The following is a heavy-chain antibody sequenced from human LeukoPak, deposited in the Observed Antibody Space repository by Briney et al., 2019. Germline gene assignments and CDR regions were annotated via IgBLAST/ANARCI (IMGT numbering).Heavy chain of an antibody. CDR2: IYSGGST. D-gene: IGHD5-24*01. CDR3: ARGQEMATMNY. V-gene: IGHV3-53*04. J-gene: IGHJ4*02. CDR1: GFTFSSYA. Sequence: GGSLRLSCAASGFTFSSYAMSWVRQAPGKGLEWVSVIYSGGSTYYADSVKGRFTISRHNSKNTLYLQMNSLRAEDTAVYYCARGQEMATMNYWGQGTLVTVSS.